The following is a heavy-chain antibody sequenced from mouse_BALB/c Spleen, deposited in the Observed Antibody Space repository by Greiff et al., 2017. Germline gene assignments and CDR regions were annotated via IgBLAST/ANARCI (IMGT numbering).Heavy chain of an antibody. CDR3: TRDEITTWFAY. CDR1: GFTFSSYT. CDR2: ISSGGSYT. Sequence: EVHLVESGGGLVKPGGSLKLSCAASGFTFSSYTMSWVRQTPEKRLEWVATISSGGSYTYYPDSVKGRFTISRDNAKNTLYLQMSSLKSEDTAMYYCTRDEITTWFAYWGQGTLVTVSA. D-gene: IGHD2-4*01. J-gene: IGHJ3*01. V-gene: IGHV5-6-4*01.